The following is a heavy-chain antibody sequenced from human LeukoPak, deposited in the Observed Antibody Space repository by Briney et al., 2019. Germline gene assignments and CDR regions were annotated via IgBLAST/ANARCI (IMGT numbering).Heavy chain of an antibody. J-gene: IGHJ4*02. CDR1: GFTFSSYG. V-gene: IGHV3-30*02. CDR2: IRYDGSNK. D-gene: IGHD3-10*01. CDR3: AKDLDYGSGKYYFDY. Sequence: GGSLRLSCAASGFTFSSYGMHWVRQAPGKGLEWVAFIRYDGSNKYYADSVKGRFTISRDNSKNTLYLKMNSLRAEDTAVYYCAKDLDYGSGKYYFDYWGQGTLVTVSS.